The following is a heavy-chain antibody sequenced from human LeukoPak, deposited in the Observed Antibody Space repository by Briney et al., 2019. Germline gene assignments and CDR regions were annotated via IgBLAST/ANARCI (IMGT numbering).Heavy chain of an antibody. V-gene: IGHV3-30*01. CDR3: ARDTTVGSGWYGGFDY. Sequence: PGRSLRLSCAASGFTFSSYAMHWGRQAPGKGLEWVAVISYDGSNKYYADSVKGRFTISSDNSKNTLYLQMNSMRADETAVYYCARDTTVGSGWYGGFDYWGQGTLVTVSS. D-gene: IGHD6-19*01. J-gene: IGHJ4*02. CDR2: ISYDGSNK. CDR1: GFTFSSYA.